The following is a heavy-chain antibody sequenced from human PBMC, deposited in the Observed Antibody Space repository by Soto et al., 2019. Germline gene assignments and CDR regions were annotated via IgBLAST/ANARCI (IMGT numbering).Heavy chain of an antibody. D-gene: IGHD6-13*01. CDR2: IYSSGST. J-gene: IGHJ5*01. CDR3: ARQTTYSSSWFDY. V-gene: IGHV4-4*07. Sequence: PSETLSLTCTVSGGSIINYYWTWIRQPAGKGLEWVGRIYSSGSTSYNPSLKSRLTMSVDTSKNQFSLKLTSVTAADTALYYCARQTTYSSSWFDYWGHGTPVTV. CDR1: GGSIINYY.